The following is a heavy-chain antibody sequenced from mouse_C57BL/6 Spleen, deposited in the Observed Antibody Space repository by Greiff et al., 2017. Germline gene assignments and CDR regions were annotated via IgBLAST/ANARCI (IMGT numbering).Heavy chain of an antibody. Sequence: QVQLQQPWAELVRPGTSVTLSCKASGYTFTSYWMHWVKQRPGQGLEWIGVIDPSDSYTNYNQKFKGKATLTVDTSSSTAYMQLSSLTSEDSAVYYCAREGMVTTFYYYAMDYWGQGTSVTVSS. V-gene: IGHV1-59*01. J-gene: IGHJ4*01. D-gene: IGHD2-2*01. CDR3: AREGMVTTFYYYAMDY. CDR1: GYTFTSYW. CDR2: IDPSDSYT.